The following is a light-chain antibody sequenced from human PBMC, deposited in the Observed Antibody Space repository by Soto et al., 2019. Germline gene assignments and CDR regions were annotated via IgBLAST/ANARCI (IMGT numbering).Light chain of an antibody. CDR2: GAS. Sequence: IVMTQSPATLSVSPGERATLSCWASQSVSINLAWYQQKPGQAPRLLIYGASTRATGIPARFSGSGSGTEFTLTISSLQSEDFAIYYCQHYNNWPPWTFGQGTKVEIK. CDR1: QSVSIN. J-gene: IGKJ1*01. CDR3: QHYNNWPPWT. V-gene: IGKV3-15*01.